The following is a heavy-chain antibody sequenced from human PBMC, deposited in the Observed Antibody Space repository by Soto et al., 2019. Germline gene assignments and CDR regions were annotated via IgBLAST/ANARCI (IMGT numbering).Heavy chain of an antibody. V-gene: IGHV2-5*01. CDR3: AHSCVMDYGHAFDI. CDR1: GFSLSTSGVG. D-gene: IGHD4-17*01. CDR2: IYWNDDQ. Sequence: SGPTLVNPTQTLTLTCTFSGFSLSTSGVGVGWIRQPPGKALEWLGLIYWNDDQRYSPSLKSRLTITKETSKNQVVLTMTNMDPADTSTYYCAHSCVMDYGHAFDIWGQGTMVTVSS. J-gene: IGHJ3*02.